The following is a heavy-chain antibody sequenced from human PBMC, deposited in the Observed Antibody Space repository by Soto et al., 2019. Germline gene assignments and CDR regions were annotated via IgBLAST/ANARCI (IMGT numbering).Heavy chain of an antibody. CDR1: GFTFSNAW. CDR2: IKSKTDGGTT. D-gene: IGHD3-22*01. Sequence: GGSLILSCAASGFTFSNAWINWVRQAPGKGLEWVGRIKSKTDGGTTGYAAPVKGRFAISRDDSNNMVYLQMNSLKIEDTAVYYCTTDSYSTIIIVRFDYWGHGTLVTVSS. J-gene: IGHJ4*01. CDR3: TTDSYSTIIIVRFDY. V-gene: IGHV3-15*07.